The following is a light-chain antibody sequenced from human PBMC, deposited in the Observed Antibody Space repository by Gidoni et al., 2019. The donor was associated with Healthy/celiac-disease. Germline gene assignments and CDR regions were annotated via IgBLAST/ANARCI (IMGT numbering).Light chain of an antibody. CDR3: QQYGSSPF. J-gene: IGKJ4*01. Sequence: DIVLTQSPGTLSLSPGERATLYCRASQSVSSSYLAWYQQKPGQAPRLLISGASSRATGIPDRFRGRGYGTDFTLTISRLGPEEFAVYYCQQYGSSPFFGGGTKVEIK. CDR1: QSVSSSY. V-gene: IGKV3-20*01. CDR2: GAS.